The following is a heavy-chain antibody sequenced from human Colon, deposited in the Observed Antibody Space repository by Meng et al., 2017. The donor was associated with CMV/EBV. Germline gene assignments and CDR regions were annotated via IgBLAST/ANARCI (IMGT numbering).Heavy chain of an antibody. J-gene: IGHJ4*02. CDR1: GFTFSSDV. CDR2: ISHDGTIT. CDR3: ARRKGEGNWQQTFDY. V-gene: IGHV3-74*03. D-gene: IGHD1-20*01. Sequence: GGSLRLSCAASGFTFSSDVMHWVRQAPGKGLVWVARISHDGTITTYVDSVKGRFTISRDNARNTLYLQMNSLRAEDTAVYYCARRKGEGNWQQTFDYWGQGTLVTVSS.